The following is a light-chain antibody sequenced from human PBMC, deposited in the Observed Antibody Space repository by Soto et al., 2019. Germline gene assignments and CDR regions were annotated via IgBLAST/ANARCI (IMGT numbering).Light chain of an antibody. Sequence: TQSPSSVSASVGDRVTITCRASQDIAGYLAWYQQKPGQPPRLLLYGASTSATGIPLRFRGSGSGTEVTLTISSLESEDSAVYYCHQYNSWPRGTFGPGTKVEIK. CDR2: GAS. V-gene: IGKV3-15*01. CDR1: QDIAGY. J-gene: IGKJ3*01. CDR3: HQYNSWPRGT.